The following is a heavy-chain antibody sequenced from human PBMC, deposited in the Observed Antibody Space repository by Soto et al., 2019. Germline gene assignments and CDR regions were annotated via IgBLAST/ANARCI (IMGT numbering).Heavy chain of an antibody. J-gene: IGHJ6*03. CDR2: ISGSGGST. CDR3: ARGGVPSYYYYYMDV. D-gene: IGHD2-8*02. Sequence: GGSLRLSCAASGFTFSSYAMSWVRQAPGKGLEWVSAISGSGGSTYYADSVKGRFTISRDNSKNTLYLQMNSLRAEDTAVYYCARGGVPSYYYYYMDVWGKGTTVTVSS. CDR1: GFTFSSYA. V-gene: IGHV3-23*01.